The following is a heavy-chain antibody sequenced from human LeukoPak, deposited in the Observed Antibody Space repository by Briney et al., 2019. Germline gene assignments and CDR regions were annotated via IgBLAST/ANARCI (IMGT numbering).Heavy chain of an antibody. V-gene: IGHV4-59*12. D-gene: IGHD3-10*01. Sequence: PSETLSLTCTVSGGSISPYYWTWIRQPPGKGLEWIGYIFYSGNTNYNPSLKSRVTMSVDTSKNQFSLKLSSVTAADTAVYYCAKITMVREVIIYFDYWGQGTLVTVSS. CDR2: IFYSGNT. CDR3: AKITMVREVIIYFDY. CDR1: GGSISPYY. J-gene: IGHJ4*02.